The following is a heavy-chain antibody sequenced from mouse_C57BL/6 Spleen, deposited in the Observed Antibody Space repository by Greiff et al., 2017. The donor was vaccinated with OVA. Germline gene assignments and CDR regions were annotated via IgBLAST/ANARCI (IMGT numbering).Heavy chain of an antibody. J-gene: IGHJ4*01. D-gene: IGHD2-1*01. V-gene: IGHV1-69*01. CDR1: GYTFTSYW. CDR2: IDPSDSYT. CDR3: ARRKDYGNYDYAMDY. Sequence: QVQLQQPGAELVMPGASVKLSCKASGYTFTSYWMHWVKQRPGQGLEWIGEIDPSDSYTNYNQKFKGKSTLTVDKSSSTAYMQLSSLTSEDSAVYYCARRKDYGNYDYAMDYWGQGTSVTVSS.